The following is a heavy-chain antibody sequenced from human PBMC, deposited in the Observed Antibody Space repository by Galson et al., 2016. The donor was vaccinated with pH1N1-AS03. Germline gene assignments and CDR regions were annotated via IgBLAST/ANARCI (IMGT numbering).Heavy chain of an antibody. V-gene: IGHV6-1*01. J-gene: IGHJ4*02. CDR3: VRDIYGDPLGE. Sequence: CAISGDSVLSDSAAWNWVRQSPSGGLEWLGRTYLRSTWYHDYAESMKSRIIINADTSKNQFSLQLNSVTPEDTAVYYCVRDIYGDPLGEWGQGTLVTVSS. CDR1: GDSVLSDSAA. D-gene: IGHD4-17*01. CDR2: TYLRSTWYH.